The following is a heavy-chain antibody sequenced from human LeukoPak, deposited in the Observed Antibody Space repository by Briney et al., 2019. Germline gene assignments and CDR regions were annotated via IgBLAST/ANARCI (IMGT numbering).Heavy chain of an antibody. Sequence: GGSLRLSCAASGFTFRSYAMSWVRQATGKGLEWVSSISGSGGSTYYAGSVKGRFTISRDNSKNTLYLQMNSLRAEDTAIYYCARRLDLGSIVVVVAATGCFDYWGQGTLVTVSS. V-gene: IGHV3-23*01. J-gene: IGHJ4*02. CDR3: ARRLDLGSIVVVVAATGCFDY. D-gene: IGHD2-15*01. CDR1: GFTFRSYA. CDR2: ISGSGGST.